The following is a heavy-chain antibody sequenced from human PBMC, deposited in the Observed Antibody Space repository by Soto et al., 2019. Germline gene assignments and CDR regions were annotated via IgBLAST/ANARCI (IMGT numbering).Heavy chain of an antibody. CDR3: ARDRLWFGELSDDAFDI. V-gene: IGHV4-30-4*01. D-gene: IGHD3-10*01. CDR2: IYYSGST. J-gene: IGHJ3*02. Sequence: SETLSLTCTVSGGPISSGDYYWSWIRQPPGKGLEWIGYIYYSGSTYYNPSLKSRVTISVDTSKNQFSLKLSSVTAADTAVYYCARDRLWFGELSDDAFDIWGQGTMVTVS. CDR1: GGPISSGDYY.